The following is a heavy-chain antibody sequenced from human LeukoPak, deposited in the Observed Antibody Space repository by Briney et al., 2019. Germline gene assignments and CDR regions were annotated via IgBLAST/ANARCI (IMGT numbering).Heavy chain of an antibody. D-gene: IGHD4-23*01. J-gene: IGHJ4*02. CDR1: GFTFSSYW. Sequence: PGGSLRLSCAASGFTFSSYWMSWVRQAPGKGLEWVSVLYSGGSTYYADSVKGRFTISRDNSKNTLYLQMNSLRAEDTAVYYCASRRTYGGNQFENWGQGTLVTVSS. CDR3: ASRRTYGGNQFEN. V-gene: IGHV3-66*01. CDR2: LYSGGST.